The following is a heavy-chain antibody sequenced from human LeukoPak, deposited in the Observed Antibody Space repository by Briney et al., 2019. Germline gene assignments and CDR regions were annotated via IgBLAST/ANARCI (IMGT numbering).Heavy chain of an antibody. D-gene: IGHD6-6*01. V-gene: IGHV4-39*01. CDR3: TRHIPWLIAARPILAHFDY. Sequence: SETLSLTCTVSGGSISSSSYYWGWIRQPPGKGLEWIGSIYYSGSTYYNPSLKSRVTISVDTSKNQFSLKLSSVTAADTAVYYCTRHIPWLIAARPILAHFDYWGQGTLVTVSS. CDR2: IYYSGST. J-gene: IGHJ4*02. CDR1: GGSISSSSYY.